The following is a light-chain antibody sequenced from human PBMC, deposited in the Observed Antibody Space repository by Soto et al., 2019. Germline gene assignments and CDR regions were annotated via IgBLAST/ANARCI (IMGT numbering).Light chain of an antibody. CDR3: AAWDDNLNAYV. Sequence: QSVLTQPPSASEAPRQRVTISCSGSSSNIGNNAVNWYQQFPGQAPKIVIYYDDLLTSGVSDRFSGSKSGISASLAISDLQSDDEADYYCAAWDDNLNAYVFGPGTKVTVL. V-gene: IGLV1-36*01. J-gene: IGLJ1*01. CDR1: SSNIGNNA. CDR2: YDD.